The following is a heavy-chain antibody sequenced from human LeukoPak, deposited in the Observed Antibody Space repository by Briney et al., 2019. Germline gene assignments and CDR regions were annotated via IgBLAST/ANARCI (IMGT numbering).Heavy chain of an antibody. Sequence: QPGGSLRLSCAASGFTFSSYGTHWVRQAPGKGLEWVAVISDDGSNKEYADPVKGRFTISRDNSKNTLYLQMNSLRAEDTAVYYCAKAGYTGSYMYYFDYWGQGTLVTVSS. D-gene: IGHD1-26*01. V-gene: IGHV3-30*18. CDR1: GFTFSSYG. CDR2: ISDDGSNK. CDR3: AKAGYTGSYMYYFDY. J-gene: IGHJ4*02.